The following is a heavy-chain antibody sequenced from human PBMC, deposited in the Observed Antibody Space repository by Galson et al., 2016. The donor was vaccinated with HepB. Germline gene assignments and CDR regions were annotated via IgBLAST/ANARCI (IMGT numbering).Heavy chain of an antibody. CDR1: GFTFGDYW. V-gene: IGHV3-7*03. Sequence: SLRLSCAASGFTFGDYWMPWVRQAPGRGREWVANIRRDGSQIHYLDAVKGRFSLSRDNAKNSLYLQLNRLRAEDTAVYYCARDRNYCSSSTCYDVFDIWGQGTMVTVSS. CDR2: IRRDGSQI. J-gene: IGHJ3*02. CDR3: ARDRNYCSSSTCYDVFDI. D-gene: IGHD2-2*01.